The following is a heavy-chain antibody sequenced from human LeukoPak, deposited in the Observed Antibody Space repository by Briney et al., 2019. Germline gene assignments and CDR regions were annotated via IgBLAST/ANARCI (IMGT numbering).Heavy chain of an antibody. CDR3: ARDPSGSDFDY. Sequence: GGSLRLSCAASGFTFSNYWMSWVRQAPGKGLEWVANIKQDESEKFYVGSVKGRFTISRDNAKNSLYLQMNSLRAEDTAVYYCARDPSGSDFDYWGQGTLVTVSS. CDR1: GFTFSNYW. J-gene: IGHJ4*02. V-gene: IGHV3-7*01. CDR2: IKQDESEK. D-gene: IGHD5-12*01.